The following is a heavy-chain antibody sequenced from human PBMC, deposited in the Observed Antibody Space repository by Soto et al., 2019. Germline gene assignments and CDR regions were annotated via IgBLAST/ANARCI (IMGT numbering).Heavy chain of an antibody. D-gene: IGHD3-10*01. J-gene: IGHJ3*02. V-gene: IGHV4-61*01. CDR3: ARVWGGAFDI. CDR2: IYYSGST. CDR1: GGSITTSSYF. Sequence: SETLSLTCTVAGGSITTSSYFWSWIRQPPGKGLEWIGYIYYSGSTNYNPSLKSRVTISVDTSKNQFSLKLSSVTAADTAVYYCARVWGGAFDIWGQGTMVTVSS.